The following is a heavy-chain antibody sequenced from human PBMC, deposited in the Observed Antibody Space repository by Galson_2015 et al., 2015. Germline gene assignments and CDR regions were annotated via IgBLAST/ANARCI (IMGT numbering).Heavy chain of an antibody. J-gene: IGHJ5*02. V-gene: IGHV5-51*01. CDR3: ARQELRYFDWSLTETNWFDP. D-gene: IGHD3-9*01. CDR1: GYSFTSYW. CDR2: IYPGDSDT. Sequence: QSGAEVKKPGESLKISCKGSGYSFTSYWIGWVRQMPGKGLEWMGIIYPGDSDTRYSPSFQGQVTISADKSISTAYLQWSSLKASDTAMYYCARQELRYFDWSLTETNWFDPWGQGTLVTVSS.